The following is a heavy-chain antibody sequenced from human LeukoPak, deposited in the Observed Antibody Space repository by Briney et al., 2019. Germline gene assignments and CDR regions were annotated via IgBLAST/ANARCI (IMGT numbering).Heavy chain of an antibody. CDR2: FDPEEGKT. Sequence: ASVKVSCKVSGISLRELSMHWVRQAPGKGFEWIGGFDPEEGKTIYAQKFQGRVTMTEDTSTDTAYMELSSLRSEDTAVYYCATGIVVVVAATRYYYYGMDVWGQGTTVTVSS. CDR3: ATGIVVVVAATRYYYYGMDV. CDR1: GISLRELS. D-gene: IGHD2-15*01. V-gene: IGHV1-24*01. J-gene: IGHJ6*02.